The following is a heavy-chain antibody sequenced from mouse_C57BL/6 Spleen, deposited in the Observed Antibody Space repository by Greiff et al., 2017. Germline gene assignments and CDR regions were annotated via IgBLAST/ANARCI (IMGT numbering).Heavy chain of an antibody. CDR2: ISDGGSYT. CDR3: AREGGNYSYYFDY. Sequence: EVKLVESGGGLVKPGGSLKLSCAASGFTFSSYAMSWVRQTPEKRLEWVATISDGGSYTYYPDNVKGRFTISRDNAKNNLYLQMSHLKSEDTAMYYCAREGGNYSYYFDYWGQGTTLTVSS. CDR1: GFTFSSYA. D-gene: IGHD2-1*01. J-gene: IGHJ2*01. V-gene: IGHV5-4*01.